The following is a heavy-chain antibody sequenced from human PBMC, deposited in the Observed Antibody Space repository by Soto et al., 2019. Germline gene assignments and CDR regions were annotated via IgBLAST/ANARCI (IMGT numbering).Heavy chain of an antibody. CDR1: SGSFSVYY. Sequence: SETLSLTCGVYSGSFSVYYWIWIRQSPGKGLEWIGEINHAGSTNYNPSLKSRVTMAVDTSKNHFSLKLSSVTAADTAVYYCARDFKRRGSCDIWGQGTMVTVSS. CDR3: ARDFKRRGSCDI. V-gene: IGHV4-34*01. CDR2: INHAGST. D-gene: IGHD3-3*01. J-gene: IGHJ3*02.